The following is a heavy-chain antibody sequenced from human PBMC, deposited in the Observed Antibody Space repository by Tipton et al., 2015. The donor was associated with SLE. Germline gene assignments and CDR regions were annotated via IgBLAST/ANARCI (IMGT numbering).Heavy chain of an antibody. J-gene: IGHJ4*02. Sequence: SLRLSCAASGFTFSSYGMHWVRQAPGKGLEWVAVIWYDGSNKYYADSVKGRFTISRDNSKNTLYLQMSSLRAEDTAVYYCARDGHDYGGNYDYWGQGTLVTVSS. CDR3: ARDGHDYGGNYDY. D-gene: IGHD4-23*01. CDR2: IWYDGSNK. V-gene: IGHV3-33*01. CDR1: GFTFSSYG.